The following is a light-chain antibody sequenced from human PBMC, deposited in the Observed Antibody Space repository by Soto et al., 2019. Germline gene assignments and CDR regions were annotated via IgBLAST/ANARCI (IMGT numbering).Light chain of an antibody. CDR1: SGHNSYI. Sequence: QLVLTQASSASASLGSSVKLTCTLSSGHNSYIIAWHQQQPGKAPRHLMKVEGSGTYNKGSGVPDRFSGSSSGADRYLTISNLQFEDEADYYCETWDSNTRVFGGGTKLTVL. J-gene: IGLJ3*02. V-gene: IGLV4-60*02. CDR3: ETWDSNTRV. CDR2: VEGSGTY.